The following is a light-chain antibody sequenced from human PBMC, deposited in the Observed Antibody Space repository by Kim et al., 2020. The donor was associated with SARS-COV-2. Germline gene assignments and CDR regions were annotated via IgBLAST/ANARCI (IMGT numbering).Light chain of an antibody. V-gene: IGKV3-11*01. J-gene: IGKJ2*01. CDR2: DAS. CDR3: QQRRT. Sequence: PATLSLSPGERATLSCRASQSVSSYLAWYQQKPGQAPRLLIYDASNRATGIPARFSGSGSGTDFTLTISSLEPEDFAVYYCQQRRTFGQGTKLEIK. CDR1: QSVSSY.